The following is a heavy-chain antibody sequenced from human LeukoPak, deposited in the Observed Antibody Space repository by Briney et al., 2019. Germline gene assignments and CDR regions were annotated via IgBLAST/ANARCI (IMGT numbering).Heavy chain of an antibody. J-gene: IGHJ4*02. CDR2: IRYDGSNK. CDR1: GFTFSSYG. Sequence: PGGSLRLSCAASGFTFSSYGMHWVRQAPGKGLEWVAFIRYDGSNKYYADSVKGRFTISRDNSKNTLYLQMNSLRAEDTAVYYCAKEGAARRGYYFDYWGQGTLVTVSS. D-gene: IGHD6-6*01. CDR3: AKEGAARRGYYFDY. V-gene: IGHV3-30*02.